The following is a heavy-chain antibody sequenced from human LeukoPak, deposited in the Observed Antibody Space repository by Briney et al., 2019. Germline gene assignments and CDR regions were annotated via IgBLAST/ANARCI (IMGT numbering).Heavy chain of an antibody. V-gene: IGHV4-31*03. CDR1: GGAISSGGYY. CDR3: CGSGWFAGPFGY. CDR2: IYYSGST. D-gene: IGHD6-19*01. Sequence: KSSETLSLTCTVSGGAISSGGYYWSWIRQHPGKGLEWIGYIYYSGSTYYNPSLKSRVTISVDTSKNQFSLKLSSVTAADTAVYYCCGSGWFAGPFGYWGQEALVTVSS. J-gene: IGHJ4*02.